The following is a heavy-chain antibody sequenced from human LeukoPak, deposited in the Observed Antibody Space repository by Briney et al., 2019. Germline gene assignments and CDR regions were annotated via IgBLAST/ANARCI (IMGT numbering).Heavy chain of an antibody. V-gene: IGHV1-2*02. D-gene: IGHD3-22*01. CDR3: ARDNLDYYDSSGYYHRRNWYFDL. CDR1: GYTFTGYY. J-gene: IGHJ2*01. Sequence: ASVKVSCKASGYTFTGYYMHWVRQAPGQGLEWMGWINPNSGGTNYAQKFQGRVTMTRDTSISTAYMELSRLRSDDTAVYYCARDNLDYYDSSGYYHRRNWYFDLWGRGTLVTVSS. CDR2: INPNSGGT.